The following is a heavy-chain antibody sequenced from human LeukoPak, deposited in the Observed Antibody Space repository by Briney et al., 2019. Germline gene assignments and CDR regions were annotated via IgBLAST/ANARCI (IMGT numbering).Heavy chain of an antibody. CDR3: TPALNRGYSGYVTRFDY. D-gene: IGHD5-12*01. Sequence: ASVSVSCKASGYTFTGYYMHWVRQAPGQGLEWMGWINPNSGGTNYAQKFQGRVTMTRDTSISTAYMELSRLRSDDTAVYYCTPALNRGYSGYVTRFDYWGQGTLVTVSS. V-gene: IGHV1-2*02. CDR1: GYTFTGYY. CDR2: INPNSGGT. J-gene: IGHJ4*02.